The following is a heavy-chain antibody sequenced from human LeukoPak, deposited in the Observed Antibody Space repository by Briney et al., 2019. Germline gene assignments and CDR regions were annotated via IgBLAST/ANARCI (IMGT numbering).Heavy chain of an antibody. CDR2: IYYSGST. CDR1: GGSTSSYY. CDR3: ARVGYYYDSSGYYLDAFDI. Sequence: SETLSLTCTVSGGSTSSYYWSWIRQPPGKGLEWIGYIYYSGSTNYNPSLKSRVTISVDTSKNQFSLKLSSVTAADTAVYYCARVGYYYDSSGYYLDAFDIWGQGTMVTVSS. J-gene: IGHJ3*02. V-gene: IGHV4-59*01. D-gene: IGHD3-22*01.